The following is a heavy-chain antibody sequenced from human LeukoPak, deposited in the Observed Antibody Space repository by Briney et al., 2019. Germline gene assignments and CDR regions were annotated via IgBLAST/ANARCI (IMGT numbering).Heavy chain of an antibody. D-gene: IGHD3-10*01. CDR1: GYTFTSYG. J-gene: IGHJ4*02. Sequence: ASVKVSCKASGYTFTSYGISWVRQAPGQGLEWMGWISAYNGNTNYAQKPQGRVTMTTDTSTSTVYMELRSLRSDDTAVYYCARACRGRGVSRYYFDYWGQGTLVTVSS. V-gene: IGHV1-18*01. CDR2: ISAYNGNT. CDR3: ARACRGRGVSRYYFDY.